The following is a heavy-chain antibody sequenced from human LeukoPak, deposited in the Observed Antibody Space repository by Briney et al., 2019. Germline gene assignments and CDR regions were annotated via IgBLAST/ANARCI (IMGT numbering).Heavy chain of an antibody. D-gene: IGHD2-2*01. Sequence: ASVKVSCKASGYTFIGYYVHWVRQAPGQGLEWMGWINPNSGGTNYAQKFQGRVTMTRDTSISTAYMELSRLRSDDTAVYYCARGRCTSCPRDYWGQGTLVTVSS. CDR1: GYTFIGYY. CDR3: ARGRCTSCPRDY. CDR2: INPNSGGT. V-gene: IGHV1-2*02. J-gene: IGHJ4*02.